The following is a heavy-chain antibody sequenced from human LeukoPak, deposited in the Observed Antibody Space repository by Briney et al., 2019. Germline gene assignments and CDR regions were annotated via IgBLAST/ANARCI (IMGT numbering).Heavy chain of an antibody. CDR1: GFTFSSYS. V-gene: IGHV3-21*01. CDR2: ISSSSYI. D-gene: IGHD6-19*01. Sequence: GGSLRLSCAASGFTFSSYSMNWVRQAPGKGLEWVSSISSSSYIYYADSVKGRFTISRDNAKNSLYLQMNSLRAEDTAVYYCARDVPVAGTAGGYWGQGTLVTVSS. CDR3: ARDVPVAGTAGGY. J-gene: IGHJ4*02.